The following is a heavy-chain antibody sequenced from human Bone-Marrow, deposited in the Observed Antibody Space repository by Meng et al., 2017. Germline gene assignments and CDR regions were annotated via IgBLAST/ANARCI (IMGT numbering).Heavy chain of an antibody. D-gene: IGHD5-24*01. CDR1: GSTFTSSA. CDR3: ARDSPLDGYSLLDY. J-gene: IGHJ4*02. CDR2: IDPNTGNP. Sequence: QVQLVQSGSELKQPGASVEVSCRPSGSTFTSSAINWVRQAPGQGPDWMGWIDPNTGNPTYDQGFTGRFVFSLDTSVSTAYLQINSLRADDTAVYYCARDSPLDGYSLLDYWGQGTLVTVSS. V-gene: IGHV7-4-1*02.